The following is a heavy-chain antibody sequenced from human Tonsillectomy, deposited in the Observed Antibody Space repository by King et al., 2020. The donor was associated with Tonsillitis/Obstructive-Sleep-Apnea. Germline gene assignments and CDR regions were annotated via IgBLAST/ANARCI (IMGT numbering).Heavy chain of an antibody. Sequence: VQLVESGGGVVQPGRSLRLSCAASGFTFSSYSMHWVRQAPGKRREWVAVISYDGSNKYYADPVKGRFTISRDNSKNTLYLQMNSLRAEDTAVYYCARKGIAIPFDYWGQGTLVTVSS. J-gene: IGHJ4*02. D-gene: IGHD2-2*02. CDR2: ISYDGSNK. CDR3: ARKGIAIPFDY. CDR1: GFTFSSYS. V-gene: IGHV3-30*01.